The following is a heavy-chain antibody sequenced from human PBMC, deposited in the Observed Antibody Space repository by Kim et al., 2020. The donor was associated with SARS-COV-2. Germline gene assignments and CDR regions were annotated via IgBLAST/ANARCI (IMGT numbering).Heavy chain of an antibody. CDR2: IYHSGST. D-gene: IGHD6-19*01. CDR3: ARPSSGWPRDWFDL. Sequence: SETLSLTCTVSGYSINSGYYWGWIRQPPGKGLEWIGSIYHSGSTYYNPSLESRVTISVDTSKNQFSLNLNSVTAADTAVYYCARPSSGWPRDWFDLWGQGTLVTVSS. CDR1: GYSINSGYY. J-gene: IGHJ5*02. V-gene: IGHV4-38-2*02.